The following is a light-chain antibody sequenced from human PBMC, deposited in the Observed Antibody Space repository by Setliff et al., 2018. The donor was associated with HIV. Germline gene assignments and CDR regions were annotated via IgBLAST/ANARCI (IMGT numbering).Light chain of an antibody. J-gene: IGLJ3*02. Sequence: SYELTQPHSVSVATAQTGPRITCGGNNIGSKNVHWYQQRPGQAPVLVIYRDSNRPSGIPERFAGSNSGNTATLTISRAQAGDEADYYCQVWDSSTGVFGGGTKVTVL. CDR1: NIGSKN. CDR3: QVWDSSTGV. CDR2: RDS. V-gene: IGLV3-9*01.